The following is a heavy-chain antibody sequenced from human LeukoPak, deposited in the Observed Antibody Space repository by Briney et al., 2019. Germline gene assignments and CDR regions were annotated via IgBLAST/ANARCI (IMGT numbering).Heavy chain of an antibody. CDR2: INPNSGGT. V-gene: IGHV1-2*02. D-gene: IGHD6-13*01. CDR3: ASLRGTSSSNAFDI. CDR1: GYTFTGYY. J-gene: IGHJ3*02. Sequence: ASVKVSCKASGYTFTGYYMHWVRQAPGQGLEWMGWINPNSGGTNYAQKFQGRVTMTRDTSISTAYMELSRLRSDDTAVYYCASLRGTSSSNAFDIWGQGTMVTVSS.